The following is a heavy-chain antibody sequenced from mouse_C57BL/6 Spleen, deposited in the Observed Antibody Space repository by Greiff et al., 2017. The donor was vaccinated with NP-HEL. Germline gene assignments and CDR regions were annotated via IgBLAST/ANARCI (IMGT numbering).Heavy chain of an antibody. D-gene: IGHD2-1*01. V-gene: IGHV1-7*01. CDR2: INPSSGYT. CDR1: GYTFTSYW. CDR3: ARQDCGNLWYFDV. Sequence: VQLQQSGAELAKPGASVKLSCKASGYTFTSYWMHWVKQRPGQGLEWIGYINPSSGYTKYNQKFKDKATLTADKSSSTAYMQLSSLTYEDSAVYYCARQDCGNLWYFDVWGTGTTVTVSS. J-gene: IGHJ1*03.